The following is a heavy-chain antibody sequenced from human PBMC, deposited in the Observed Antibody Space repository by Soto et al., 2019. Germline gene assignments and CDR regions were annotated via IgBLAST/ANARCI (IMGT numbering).Heavy chain of an antibody. J-gene: IGHJ6*02. CDR1: GYTFTGYY. CDR2: INPNSGGT. CDR3: ARVMDSGYDYYYYGMDV. V-gene: IGHV1-2*02. Sequence: ASVKVSCKAYGYTFTGYYMHWVRQAPGQGLEWMGWINPNSGGTNYAQKFQGRVTMTRDTSISTAYMELSRLRSDDTAVYYCARVMDSGYDYYYYGMDVWGQGTTVTVSS. D-gene: IGHD5-12*01.